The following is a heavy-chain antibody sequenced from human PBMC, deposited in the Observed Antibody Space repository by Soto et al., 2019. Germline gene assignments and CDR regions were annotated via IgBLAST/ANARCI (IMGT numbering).Heavy chain of an antibody. CDR3: SRDDSARIGVAALDY. Sequence: QVQLVESGGGVVQPGRSLRLSCAASGFTFSSYGMHWVRQAPGKGLEWVAVIWYDGSNKYYADSVKGRFTISRDNSKNTLYLQMNSLRAKDTAVYYGSRDDSARIGVAALDYWGRGTLVTGSS. D-gene: IGHD6-19*01. CDR2: IWYDGSNK. J-gene: IGHJ4*02. CDR1: GFTFSSYG. V-gene: IGHV3-33*01.